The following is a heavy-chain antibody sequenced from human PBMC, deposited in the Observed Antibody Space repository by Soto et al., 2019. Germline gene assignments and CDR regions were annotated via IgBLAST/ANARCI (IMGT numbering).Heavy chain of an antibody. Sequence: EVQLVESGGGLVQTGGSLRLSCAASGFTFSSRWMHWVRQAPGKGLVWVSRINNDGTTITYADSVKGRFTISRDNAKNTLYLQMNSLRAEDTAVYYCARGTQTTVTTRLFDCWGQGTLVTVSS. D-gene: IGHD4-17*01. CDR3: ARGTQTTVTTRLFDC. J-gene: IGHJ4*02. V-gene: IGHV3-74*01. CDR1: GFTFSSRW. CDR2: INNDGTTI.